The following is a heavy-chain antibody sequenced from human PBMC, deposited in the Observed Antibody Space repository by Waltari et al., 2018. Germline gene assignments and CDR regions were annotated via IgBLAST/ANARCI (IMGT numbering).Heavy chain of an antibody. CDR2: INPTTGGT. D-gene: IGHD1-1*01. J-gene: IGHJ4*02. V-gene: IGHV1-2*02. CDR3: ARGTEGY. CDR1: GYIFSGYY. Sequence: QVQLVQSGAEVKKPGASVKVSCKASGYIFSGYYIHWVRQAPGQGLEWMGWINPTTGGTTYAQKFQGRVTMTRDTSISTAYMELSSLRSDDTAVYYCARGTEGYWGQGTLVTVSS.